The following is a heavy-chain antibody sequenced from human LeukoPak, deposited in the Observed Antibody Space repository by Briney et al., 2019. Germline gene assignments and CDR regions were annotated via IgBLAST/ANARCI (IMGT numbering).Heavy chain of an antibody. Sequence: GGSLRLSCAASGFTFSSYTLHWVRQAPGKGLEWVAVMSYDGSTKFYADSVKGRFTVSGDNSKNTLYLQMNSLRDEDTALYYCARREMTTTLDSWGQGTLVTVSS. D-gene: IGHD5-24*01. CDR1: GFTFSSYT. J-gene: IGHJ4*02. CDR2: MSYDGSTK. V-gene: IGHV3-30-3*01. CDR3: ARREMTTTLDS.